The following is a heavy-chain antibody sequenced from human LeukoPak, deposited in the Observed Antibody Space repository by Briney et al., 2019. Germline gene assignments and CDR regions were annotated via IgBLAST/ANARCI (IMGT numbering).Heavy chain of an antibody. CDR1: GYTFTSYS. CDR2: INPSGGST. D-gene: IGHD6-6*01. CDR3: ATSSIAARDPRKNAFDI. V-gene: IGHV1-46*01. Sequence: ASVTVSCTASGYTFTSYSMHWVRQAPGQGLEWMGLINPSGGSTSYAQKFQGRVTMTRDTSTSTVYMDLSSLRSEDTAVYYCATSSIAARDPRKNAFDIWGQGTMVTVSS. J-gene: IGHJ3*02.